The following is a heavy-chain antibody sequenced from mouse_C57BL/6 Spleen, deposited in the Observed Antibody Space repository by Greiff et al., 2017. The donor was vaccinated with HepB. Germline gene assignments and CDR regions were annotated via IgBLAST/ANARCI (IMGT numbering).Heavy chain of an antibody. CDR1: GYTFTDYN. J-gene: IGHJ4*01. V-gene: IGHV1-18*01. Sequence: EVKLQESGPELVKPGASVKIPCKASGYTFTDYNMDWVKQSHGKSLEWIGDINPNNGGTIYNQKFKGKATLTVDKSSSTAYMELRSLTSEDTAVYYCARGYYDYDEDYAMDYWGQGTSVTVSS. CDR2: INPNNGGT. CDR3: ARGYYDYDEDYAMDY. D-gene: IGHD2-4*01.